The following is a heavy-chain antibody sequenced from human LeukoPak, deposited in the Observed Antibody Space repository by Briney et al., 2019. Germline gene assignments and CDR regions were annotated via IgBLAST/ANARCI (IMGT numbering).Heavy chain of an antibody. CDR1: GGSISSYY. CDR2: IYTSGST. CDR3: ARASIAAADTVWFDP. J-gene: IGHJ5*02. D-gene: IGHD6-13*01. V-gene: IGHV4-4*07. Sequence: PSETLSLTCTVSGGSISSYYWSWIRQPAGKGLEWIGRIYTSGSTNYNPSLKSRVSISVDKSKNQFSLKLGSVTAADTAVYYCARASIAAADTVWFDPWGQGTLVTVSS.